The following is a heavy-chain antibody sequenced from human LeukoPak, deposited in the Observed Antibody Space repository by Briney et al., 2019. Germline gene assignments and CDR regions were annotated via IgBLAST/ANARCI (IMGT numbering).Heavy chain of an antibody. CDR3: ARADIVVVPAAPDY. V-gene: IGHV3-30-3*01. Sequence: GGSLRLSCAASGFTFSSYAMHWVRQAPGKGLEWAAVISYDGSNKYYADSVKGRFTISRDNSKNTLYLQMNSLRAEDTAVYYCARADIVVVPAAPDYWGQGTLVTVSS. J-gene: IGHJ4*02. CDR1: GFTFSSYA. CDR2: ISYDGSNK. D-gene: IGHD2-2*01.